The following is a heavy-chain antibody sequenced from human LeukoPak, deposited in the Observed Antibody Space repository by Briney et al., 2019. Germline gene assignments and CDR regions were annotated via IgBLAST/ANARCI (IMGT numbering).Heavy chain of an antibody. CDR2: VYYSGST. Sequence: SETLSLTCTVSGGSISSYYWSWIRQPPGKGLEWIGYVYYSGSTNYNPSLESRVTISVDTSKNQFSLKLSSVTAADTAVYYCASRYDFWSGFALRFDPWGQGTLVTVSS. CDR1: GGSISSYY. CDR3: ASRYDFWSGFALRFDP. V-gene: IGHV4-59*01. J-gene: IGHJ5*02. D-gene: IGHD3-3*01.